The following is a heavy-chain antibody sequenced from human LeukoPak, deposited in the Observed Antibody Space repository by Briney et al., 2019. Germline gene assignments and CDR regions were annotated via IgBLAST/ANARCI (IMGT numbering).Heavy chain of an antibody. CDR3: SRGQSSGYYYFDY. J-gene: IGHJ4*02. V-gene: IGHV3-23*01. Sequence: GGSLRLSCAASGFTFSNYAMSWGREAPGKGVEWGSGIVMSCCTTYYSHSVKGRFTISRDNSKNTLYLEMNSLRAEDTAVYYCSRGQSSGYYYFDYWGQGTLVTVSS. CDR2: IVMSCCTT. D-gene: IGHD3-22*01. CDR1: GFTFSNYA.